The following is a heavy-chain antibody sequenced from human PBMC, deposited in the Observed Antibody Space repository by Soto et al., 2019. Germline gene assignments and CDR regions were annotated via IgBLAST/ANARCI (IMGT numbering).Heavy chain of an antibody. J-gene: IGHJ4*02. CDR2: IYPGDYET. CDR3: ARSPRSSPYFAC. D-gene: IGHD6-13*01. CDR1: GYTFSNFW. Sequence: VESLKISCQCSGYTFSNFWIAWVRQLPGKGLEWMGIIYPGDYETRYSPSFHGKVTISADRSIGTAYLQWSSLEASDSAFYFCARSPRSSPYFACWGKGALVTVSS. V-gene: IGHV5-51*01.